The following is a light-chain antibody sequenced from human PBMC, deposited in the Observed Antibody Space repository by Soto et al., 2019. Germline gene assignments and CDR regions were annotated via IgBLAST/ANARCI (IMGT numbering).Light chain of an antibody. CDR1: QSISTY. V-gene: IGKV1-39*01. Sequence: DTQMTQSPSSLSASVCDSVTITCRASQSISTYLHWYQQKPGEAPKLLIYAASSLESGVPPRFSGSVSGTDFTLTISSLQPEDFATYYCQQTYSTPRAFGQGTKVEIK. CDR2: AAS. CDR3: QQTYSTPRA. J-gene: IGKJ1*01.